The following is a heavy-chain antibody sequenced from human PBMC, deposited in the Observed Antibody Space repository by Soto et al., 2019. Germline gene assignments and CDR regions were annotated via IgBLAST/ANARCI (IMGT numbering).Heavy chain of an antibody. CDR1: GFTFSGSA. CDR3: TSRSIAAAGTDY. Sequence: PGGSLRLSCAASGFTFSGSAMHWVRQASGKGLEWVGRIRSKANSYATAYAASVKGRFTISRDDSKNTAYLQMNSLKTEDTAVYYCTSRSIAAAGTDYWGQGTLVTVSS. J-gene: IGHJ4*02. CDR2: IRSKANSYAT. D-gene: IGHD6-13*01. V-gene: IGHV3-73*01.